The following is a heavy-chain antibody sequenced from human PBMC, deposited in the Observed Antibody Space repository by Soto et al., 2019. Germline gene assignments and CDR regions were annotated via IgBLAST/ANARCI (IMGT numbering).Heavy chain of an antibody. V-gene: IGHV3-33*01. Sequence: VQLLESGGDLVQPGGSLRLSCAASGFTFSSYGMHWVRQAPGKGLEWVAVIWYDGSNKYYADSVKGRFTISRDNSKNTLYLQMNSLRAEDTAVYYCARDLRYRAFDIWGQGTMVTVSS. D-gene: IGHD4-17*01. J-gene: IGHJ3*02. CDR1: GFTFSSYG. CDR2: IWYDGSNK. CDR3: ARDLRYRAFDI.